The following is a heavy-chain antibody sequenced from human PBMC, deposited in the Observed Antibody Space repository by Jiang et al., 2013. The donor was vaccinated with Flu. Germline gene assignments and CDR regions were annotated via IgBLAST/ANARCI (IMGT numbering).Heavy chain of an antibody. Sequence: GRSLRLSCAASGFTFSSYAMHWVRQAPGKGLEWVAVISYDGSNKYYADSVKGRFTISRDNSKNTLYLQMNSLRAEDTAVYYCARDGYSGYDLGDYFDYWGQGTLVTVSS. CDR2: ISYDGSNK. CDR1: GFTFSSYA. CDR3: ARDGYSGYDLGDYFDY. V-gene: IGHV3-30-3*01. J-gene: IGHJ4*02. D-gene: IGHD5-12*01.